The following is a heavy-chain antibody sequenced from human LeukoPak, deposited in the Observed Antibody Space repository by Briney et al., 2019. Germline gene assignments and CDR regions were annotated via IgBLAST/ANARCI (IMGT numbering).Heavy chain of an antibody. CDR3: ARVRPINYYYYMDV. V-gene: IGHV4-61*01. CDR2: MSYSGST. J-gene: IGHJ6*03. Sequence: SETLSLTCSVSGGSVRSGNYYWSWIRQPPGKGLEWIGYMSYSGSTNYNPSLKSRVTISVDTSKNQFSLKLSSVTAADTAVYYCARVRPINYYYYMDVWGKGTTVTVSS. CDR1: GGSVRSGNYY.